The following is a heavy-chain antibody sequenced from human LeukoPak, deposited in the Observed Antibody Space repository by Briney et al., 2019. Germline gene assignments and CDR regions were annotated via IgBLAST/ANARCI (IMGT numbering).Heavy chain of an antibody. CDR2: ISAYNGNT. CDR3: ARDPATRSFYDFWSGYTLNWFDP. CDR1: GYTFTSYG. J-gene: IGHJ5*02. D-gene: IGHD3-3*01. V-gene: IGHV1-18*01. Sequence: ASVKVSCKASGYTFTSYGISWVRQAPGQGLEWMGWISAYNGNTNYAQKLQGRVTMTTDTSTSTAYMELRSLRSGDTAVYYCARDPATRSFYDFWSGYTLNWFDPWGQGTLITVSS.